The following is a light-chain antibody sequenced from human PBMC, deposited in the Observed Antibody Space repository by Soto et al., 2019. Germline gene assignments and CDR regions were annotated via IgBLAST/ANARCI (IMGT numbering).Light chain of an antibody. Sequence: DIQLPPSPSSLSASVGDRVTITCQASQDISNHLNWYQQKPGKAPNLLIYDASDLETGVPSRFSGGGSGTFFSFTINSLQPEDIATYYCQKHDGVPLFGPGTKVEIK. CDR2: DAS. V-gene: IGKV1-33*01. CDR1: QDISNH. CDR3: QKHDGVPL. J-gene: IGKJ3*01.